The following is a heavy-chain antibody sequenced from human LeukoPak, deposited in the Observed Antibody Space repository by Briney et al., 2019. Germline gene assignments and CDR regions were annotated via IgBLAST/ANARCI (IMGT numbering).Heavy chain of an antibody. D-gene: IGHD3-22*01. CDR2: IYYSGST. CDR3: ARGRGYYDSSGYYSDAFDI. V-gene: IGHV4-31*03. J-gene: IGHJ3*02. Sequence: SQTLSLTCTVSGGSISSGGYYWSWIRQHPGKGLEWIGYIYYSGSTYYNPSLKSRVTISVDTSKNQFSLKLSSVTAADTAVYYCARGRGYYDSSGYYSDAFDIWGQGTMVTVSS. CDR1: GGSISSGGYY.